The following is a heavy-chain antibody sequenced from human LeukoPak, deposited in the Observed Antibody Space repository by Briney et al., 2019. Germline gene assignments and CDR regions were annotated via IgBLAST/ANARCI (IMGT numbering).Heavy chain of an antibody. J-gene: IGHJ4*02. Sequence: SETLSLTCTVSGGSISSSSYYWGWIRQPPGKGLEWIGSIYSSGSTYYNPSLKSRVTISVDTSKNQFSLKLSSVTAADTAVYYCARLYYYDSSGYYFDYWGQGTLVTVSS. CDR3: ARLYYYDSSGYYFDY. V-gene: IGHV4-39*01. CDR1: GGSISSSSYY. D-gene: IGHD3-22*01. CDR2: IYSSGST.